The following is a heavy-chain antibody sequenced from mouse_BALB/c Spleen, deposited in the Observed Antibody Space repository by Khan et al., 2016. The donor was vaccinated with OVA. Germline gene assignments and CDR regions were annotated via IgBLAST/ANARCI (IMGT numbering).Heavy chain of an antibody. CDR1: GLNIKDTY. Sequence: ELVESGPTVKMSCTASGLNIKDTYMHLLNQWPKQGMEWIGRIDPPNGNTKYDPKFQGKANIPADRFSNTPYLQTSSLTFEDNSVYYCAKISREWGQGTTLTVSS. CDR3: AKISRE. V-gene: IGHV14-3*02. CDR2: IDPPNGNT. J-gene: IGHJ2*01.